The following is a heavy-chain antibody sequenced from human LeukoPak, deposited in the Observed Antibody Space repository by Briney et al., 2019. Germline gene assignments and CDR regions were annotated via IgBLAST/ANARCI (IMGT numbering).Heavy chain of an antibody. Sequence: GGSLRLSCAASGFTFSTYIMNWVRQAPGKGLEWISYIHSSSSSIYYADSVKGRFTISRDNAKNSLYLQMNSLRDEDTAVYYCARDRLRAGSFDIWGQGTMVTASS. CDR2: IHSSSSSI. CDR1: GFTFSTYI. V-gene: IGHV3-48*02. CDR3: ARDRLRAGSFDI. D-gene: IGHD2-21*02. J-gene: IGHJ3*02.